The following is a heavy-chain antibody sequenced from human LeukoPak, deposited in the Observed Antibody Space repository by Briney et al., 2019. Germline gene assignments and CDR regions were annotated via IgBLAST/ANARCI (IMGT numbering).Heavy chain of an antibody. V-gene: IGHV1-8*03. J-gene: IGHJ6*03. Sequence: PGASVKISCKASGSTFTSYDINWVRQATGQGLEWMGWMNPNSGNTCYAQKFQGRVTITRKTSISTAYMELSSLRSEDTAVYYCARALGYCSSTSCSTKGYYYYMDVWGKGTTVTVSS. CDR3: ARALGYCSSTSCSTKGYYYYMDV. CDR2: MNPNSGNT. D-gene: IGHD2-2*01. CDR1: GSTFTSYD.